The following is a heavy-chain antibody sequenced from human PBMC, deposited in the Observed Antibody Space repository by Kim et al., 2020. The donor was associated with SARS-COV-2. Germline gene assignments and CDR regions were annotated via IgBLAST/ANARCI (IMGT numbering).Heavy chain of an antibody. CDR3: ARDAYCGGDCYSTEGNYYYYYGMDV. J-gene: IGHJ6*02. V-gene: IGHV1-69*13. D-gene: IGHD2-21*02. Sequence: SVKVSCKASGGTFSSYAISWVRQAPGQGLEWMGGIIPIFGTANYAQKFQGRVTITADESTSTAYMELSSLRSEDTAVYYCARDAYCGGDCYSTEGNYYYYYGMDVWGQGTTVTVSS. CDR1: GGTFSSYA. CDR2: IIPIFGTA.